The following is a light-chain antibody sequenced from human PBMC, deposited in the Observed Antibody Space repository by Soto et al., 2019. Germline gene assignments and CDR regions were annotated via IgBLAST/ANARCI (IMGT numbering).Light chain of an antibody. V-gene: IGLV2-14*03. CDR1: GSDVGGYDY. CDR2: DVT. J-gene: IGLJ1*01. CDR3: CSYTSSGTYV. Sequence: QSVLTQPASVSGSPGQSITISCTGTGSDVGGYDYVSWYQQYPGKAPKLVIYDVTNWPSGVSNRFSGSKSGNTAALIIFGLQAEDEADYYCCSYTSSGTYVFGTGTKLTVL.